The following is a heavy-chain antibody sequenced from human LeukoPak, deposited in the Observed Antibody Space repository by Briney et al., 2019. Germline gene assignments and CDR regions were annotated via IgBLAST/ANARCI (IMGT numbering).Heavy chain of an antibody. CDR1: GYTFSSYA. CDR2: ISYDGSNK. J-gene: IGHJ6*02. Sequence: QPGGSLRLSCAASGYTFSSYAMHWVRQAPGKGRGWVAVISYDGSNKYYADSVKGRFTISTDNSKNTLYLQMNSLRAEDTAVYYCARGCSSTSCYAGYYYYGMDVWGQGTTVTVSS. CDR3: ARGCSSTSCYAGYYYYGMDV. D-gene: IGHD2-2*01. V-gene: IGHV3-30*04.